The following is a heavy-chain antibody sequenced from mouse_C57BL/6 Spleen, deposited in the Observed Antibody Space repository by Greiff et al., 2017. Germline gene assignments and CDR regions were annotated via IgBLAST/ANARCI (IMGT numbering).Heavy chain of an antibody. CDR1: GYTFTSYG. CDR3: AIDSSGYFDY. J-gene: IGHJ2*01. V-gene: IGHV1-81*01. Sequence: VQLQESGAELARPGASVKLSCKASGYTFTSYGISWVKQRTGQGLELIGEIYPRSGNTYYNEKFKGKATLTADQSSSTAYMELRSLTSEDSAVYFCAIDSSGYFDYWGQGTTLTVSS. CDR2: IYPRSGNT. D-gene: IGHD3-2*02.